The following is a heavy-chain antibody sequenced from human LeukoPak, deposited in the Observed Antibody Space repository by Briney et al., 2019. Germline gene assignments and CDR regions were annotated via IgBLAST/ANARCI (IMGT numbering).Heavy chain of an antibody. CDR2: IYHSGSA. CDR1: GGSIIDYY. J-gene: IGHJ5*02. V-gene: IGHV4-59*01. Sequence: PSETLSLTCTVSGGSIIDYYWSWIRQPPGKGLEWIGYIYHSGSASYNPSLKSRATMSVDTSKNQLSLNLSSVTAADTAMCYCATGANWFDPWGQGALVIVSS. CDR3: ATGANWFDP.